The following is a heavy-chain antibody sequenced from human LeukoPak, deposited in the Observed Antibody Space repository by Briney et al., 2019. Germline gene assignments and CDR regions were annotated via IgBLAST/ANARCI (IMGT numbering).Heavy chain of an antibody. CDR1: GFTFSSYT. Sequence: GGSLRLSCAASGFTFSSYTMNWVRQAPGKGLEWVSSISSSSSTIYYADSVKGRFTISRDNAKNSLYLQMNSLRAEDTALYYCARGKLERYWTYYYYMDVWGKGTTVTVSS. V-gene: IGHV3-48*01. J-gene: IGHJ6*03. CDR2: ISSSSSTI. D-gene: IGHD1-1*01. CDR3: ARGKLERYWTYYYYMDV.